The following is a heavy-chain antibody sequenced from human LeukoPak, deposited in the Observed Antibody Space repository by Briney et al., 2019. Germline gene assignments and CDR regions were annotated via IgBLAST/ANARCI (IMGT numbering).Heavy chain of an antibody. D-gene: IGHD3-10*01. CDR1: GGSISSSSYY. Sequence: SETLSLTCTVSGGSISSSSYYWGWIRQPPGKGLEWIGSIYYSGSTYYNPSLKSRVTISVDTSKNQFSLKLSSVTAADTAVYYCARDRVYGSGRNDYYYYMDVWGKGTTVTISS. V-gene: IGHV4-39*07. CDR3: ARDRVYGSGRNDYYYYMDV. CDR2: IYYSGST. J-gene: IGHJ6*03.